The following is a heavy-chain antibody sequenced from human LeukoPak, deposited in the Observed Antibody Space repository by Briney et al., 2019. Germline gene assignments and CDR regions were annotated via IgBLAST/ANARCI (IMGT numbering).Heavy chain of an antibody. CDR2: MNPNSGNT. D-gene: IGHD3-3*01. CDR1: GYTFTSYG. Sequence: ASVKVSCKASGYTFTSYGINWVRQATGQGLEWMGWMNPNSGNTGYAQKFQGRVTMTRNTSISTAYMELSSLRSEDTAVYYCANGRAITRGFAYWGQGTLVSVSS. CDR3: ANGRAITRGFAY. J-gene: IGHJ4*02. V-gene: IGHV1-8*01.